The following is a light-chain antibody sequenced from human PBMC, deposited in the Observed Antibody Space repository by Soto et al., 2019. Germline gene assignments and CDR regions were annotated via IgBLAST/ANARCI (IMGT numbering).Light chain of an antibody. CDR3: HQYDSSPLT. V-gene: IGKV3-20*01. Sequence: EIVLTQSPGTLSLSPGERATLSCRASQSVSSSYLAWYQQKPGQAPRLLIYGASSRATGIPDWFSGSGSGTDFTLNISRLEPEDFAVYYCHQYDSSPLTFGGGTKVEIK. CDR2: GAS. CDR1: QSVSSSY. J-gene: IGKJ4*01.